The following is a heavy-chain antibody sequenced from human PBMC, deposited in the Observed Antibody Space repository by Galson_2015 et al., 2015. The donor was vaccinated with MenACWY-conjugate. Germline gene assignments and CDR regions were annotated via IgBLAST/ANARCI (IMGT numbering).Heavy chain of an antibody. J-gene: IGHJ3*01. CDR3: AKATGRWPLYDGFDF. V-gene: IGHV3-23*01. D-gene: IGHD4-23*01. Sequence: LRLSCAVSGFTFSNYAMTWVRQAPGKGLEWVSSISGSADSTYYADSVKGRFTISRDNSKNTLYPQINYLGAEDTAVYYCAKATGRWPLYDGFDFWGQGTLVTVS. CDR1: GFTFSNYA. CDR2: ISGSADST.